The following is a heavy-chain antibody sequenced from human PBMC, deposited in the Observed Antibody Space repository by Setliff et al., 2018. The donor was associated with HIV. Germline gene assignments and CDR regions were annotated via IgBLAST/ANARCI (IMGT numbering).Heavy chain of an antibody. J-gene: IGHJ5*02. CDR2: INSYNGDT. D-gene: IGHD3-10*01. CDR1: GYTFIKYG. Sequence: GASVKVSCKTSGYTFIKYGITWVRQAPGQGLEWMGWINSYNGDTNYAEKFRGRVTMTTDTSTSTAYMELRSLRSDDTAVYYCASLWFGELLWQGNYFDPWGQGTLVTVSS. CDR3: ASLWFGELLWQGNYFDP. V-gene: IGHV1-18*01.